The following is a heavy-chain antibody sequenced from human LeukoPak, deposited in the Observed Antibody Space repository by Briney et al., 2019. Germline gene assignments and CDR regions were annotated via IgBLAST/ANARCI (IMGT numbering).Heavy chain of an antibody. CDR2: ISSSSSTI. CDR1: GFTFSSYS. J-gene: IGHJ3*02. Sequence: QPGGSLSLSCAASGFTFSSYSMNWVRQAPGKGLEWVSYISSSSSTIYYADSVRGRFTISRDNAKNSLYLQMNSLRGEDTAVYYCARKTRGSPDIWGQGTMVTVSS. CDR3: ARKTRGSPDI. D-gene: IGHD3-10*01. V-gene: IGHV3-48*01.